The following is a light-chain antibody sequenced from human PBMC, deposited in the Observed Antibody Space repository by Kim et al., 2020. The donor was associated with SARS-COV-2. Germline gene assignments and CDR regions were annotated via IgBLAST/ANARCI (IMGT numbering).Light chain of an antibody. CDR2: GAS. CDR1: QSVSSI. V-gene: IGKV3-15*01. Sequence: EIVMTQSPATLSVSPGERATLSCRASQSVSSILAWYQQKPGQAPRLLIYGASTRATGIPGRFSGSGSGTEFTLTISSLQSEDFAVYYCQQYSHWTLTFGGGTKVDIK. J-gene: IGKJ4*01. CDR3: QQYSHWTLT.